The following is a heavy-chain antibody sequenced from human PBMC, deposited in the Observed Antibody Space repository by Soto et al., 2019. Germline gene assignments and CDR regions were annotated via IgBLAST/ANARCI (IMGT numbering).Heavy chain of an antibody. CDR2: IYWDDDK. CDR3: AHRLGYCSGGSCPPRIPMRYYYYMDV. CDR1: GFSLSTSGVG. D-gene: IGHD2-15*01. J-gene: IGHJ6*03. V-gene: IGHV2-5*02. Sequence: SGPTLVQPTPTLTLTCTFSGFSLSTSGVGVGWIRQPPGKALEWLALIYWDDDKRYSPSLKSRLTITKDTSKNQVVLTMTNMDPVDTATYYCAHRLGYCSGGSCPPRIPMRYYYYMDVWGKGTTVTVSS.